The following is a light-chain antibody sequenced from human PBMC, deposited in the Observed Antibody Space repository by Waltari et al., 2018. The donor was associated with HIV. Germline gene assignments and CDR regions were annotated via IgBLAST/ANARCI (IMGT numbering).Light chain of an antibody. CDR1: RSDAGGYNF. J-gene: IGLJ3*02. CDR3: CSYAGNYPVL. V-gene: IGLV2-11*01. CDR2: DFT. Sequence: QSALTQPRPVPGPPGPSAPSSSPRTRSDAGGYNFVPWYQQNPGKAPKFIIYDFTKRPSGVPDRFSGSKSGNTASLTISGLQAEDEADYYCCSYAGNYPVLFGGGTKLTVL.